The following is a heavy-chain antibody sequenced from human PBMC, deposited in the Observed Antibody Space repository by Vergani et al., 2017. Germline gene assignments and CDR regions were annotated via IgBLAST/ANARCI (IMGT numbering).Heavy chain of an antibody. V-gene: IGHV4-39*01. CDR2: IYFSGST. CDR3: ARSSWDWLHYFDY. D-gene: IGHD5-24*01. CDR1: GGSISSSNYY. Sequence: QLQLQESGPGLVKPSETLSLTCTVSGGSISSSNYYWGWIRQPPGKGLEWIGSIYFSGSTYYNPSLRSRVTISVDTSKSQFYLKLNSVTAADTAVYYCARSSWDWLHYFDYWGQGTLVTVSS. J-gene: IGHJ4*02.